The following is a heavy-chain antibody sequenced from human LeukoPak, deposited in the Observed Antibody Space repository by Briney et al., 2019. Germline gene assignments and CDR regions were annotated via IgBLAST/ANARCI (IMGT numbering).Heavy chain of an antibody. D-gene: IGHD5-12*01. CDR1: GGSFSGYY. CDR2: ITHSGST. CDR3: ARVGYGGYGVLDY. J-gene: IGHJ4*02. Sequence: SETLSLTCAVYGGSFSGYYWNWIRQPPGKGLEWIGEITHSGSTNYNPSLKSRVTISVDTSKNHFSLNLSSVTAADTAVYYCARVGYGGYGVLDYWGQGTLVTVSS. V-gene: IGHV4-34*01.